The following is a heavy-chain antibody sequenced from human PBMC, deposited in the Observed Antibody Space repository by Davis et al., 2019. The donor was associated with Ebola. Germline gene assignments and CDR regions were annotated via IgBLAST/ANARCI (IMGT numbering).Heavy chain of an antibody. CDR1: GFSFRTYD. V-gene: IGHV3-13*01. CDR2: IGTAGDT. Sequence: GESLKISCAASGFSFRTYDMHWVRQVTGKTLEWVSAIGTAGDTYYPASVKGRFTISRENARNSLYLQMNSLRTGDTAVDYCVRPAFGSHYFDYWGQGILVTVSS. J-gene: IGHJ4*02. CDR3: VRPAFGSHYFDY. D-gene: IGHD2-2*01.